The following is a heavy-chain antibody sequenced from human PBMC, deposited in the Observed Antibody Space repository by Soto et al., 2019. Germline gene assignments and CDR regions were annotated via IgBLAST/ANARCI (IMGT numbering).Heavy chain of an antibody. J-gene: IGHJ6*02. V-gene: IGHV4-59*01. Sequence: PSETLSLTCTVSGGSISGYYWSWVRQPPGQGLEWIGYLFFSENTTYNPSLESRVTMSVDASKNQFSLRLDSVTAADTAVYYCARHNGDYVNNYYYGMDVWGQATTLTVSS. D-gene: IGHD4-17*01. CDR3: ARHNGDYVNNYYYGMDV. CDR1: GGSISGYY. CDR2: LFFSENT.